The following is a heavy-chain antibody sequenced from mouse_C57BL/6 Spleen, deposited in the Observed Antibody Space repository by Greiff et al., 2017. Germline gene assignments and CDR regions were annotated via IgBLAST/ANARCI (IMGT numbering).Heavy chain of an antibody. V-gene: IGHV1-69*01. CDR3: ARGDYGSSRNYFDY. D-gene: IGHD1-1*01. J-gene: IGHJ2*01. Sequence: QVQLQQPGAELVMPGASVKLSCKASGYTFTSYWMHWVKQRPGQGLEWIGEIDPSDSYTNYNQKFKGKSTLTVDKSSSTAYMQLSSLTSEDAAVYDCARGDYGSSRNYFDYWGQGTTLTVSS. CDR2: IDPSDSYT. CDR1: GYTFTSYW.